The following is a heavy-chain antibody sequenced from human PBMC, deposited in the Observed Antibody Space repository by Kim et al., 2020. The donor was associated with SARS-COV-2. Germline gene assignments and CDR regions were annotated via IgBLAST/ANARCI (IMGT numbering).Heavy chain of an antibody. CDR3: ARHKGGDRFYNFDY. CDR1: GYSFVSYW. J-gene: IGHJ4*02. CDR2: IYPGDSDT. V-gene: IGHV5-51*01. Sequence: GESLKISCKGSGYSFVSYWIGWVRQMPGKGLEWMGMIYPGDSDTRYSPSFQGQVTISADSSINTAYLRWSSLRASDTAMYYCARHKGGDRFYNFDYWGQGTLGTVSS. D-gene: IGHD3-16*01.